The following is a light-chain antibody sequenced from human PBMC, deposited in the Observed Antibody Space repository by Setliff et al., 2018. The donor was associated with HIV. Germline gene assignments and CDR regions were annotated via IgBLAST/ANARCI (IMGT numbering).Light chain of an antibody. V-gene: IGLV2-23*01. CDR2: QAS. J-gene: IGLJ1*01. CDR1: SGDVGRYNL. CDR3: CSNTGSNTYV. Sequence: ALTQPASVSGSPGQSIAISCTGTSGDVGRYNLVSWYQQQPGKPPKLMIYQASKRPSGVSNRFSGSKSGNTASLTISGLQAEDEADYYCCSNTGSNTYVFGTGTKGTVL.